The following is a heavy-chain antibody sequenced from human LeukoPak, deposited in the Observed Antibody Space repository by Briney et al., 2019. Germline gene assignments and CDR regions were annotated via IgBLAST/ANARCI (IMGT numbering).Heavy chain of an antibody. J-gene: IGHJ4*02. CDR1: GYTFTGYY. Sequence: ASVKVSCKASGYTFTGYYMHWVRQAPGQGLEWMGWINPNSGGTNYAQKFQGWVTMTRDTSISTAYMELSRLRSDDTAVYYCARDDRYTYDILTGYPNYFDYWGPGTLVTVSS. V-gene: IGHV1-2*04. CDR3: ARDDRYTYDILTGYPNYFDY. D-gene: IGHD3-9*01. CDR2: INPNSGGT.